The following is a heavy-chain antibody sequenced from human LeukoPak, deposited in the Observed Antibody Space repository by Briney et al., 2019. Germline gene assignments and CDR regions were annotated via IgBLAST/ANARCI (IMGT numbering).Heavy chain of an antibody. V-gene: IGHV3-7*01. CDR3: ATEEWYRFDN. Sequence: PGGSLRLSCAVSGFPFSLHYVTWVRQAPGEGLERVAKISPNGNEKNYVDSVQGRFTISRDNAKSSLYLQMNSLRAEDTVVYYCATEEWYRFDNWGQGTLVTVSS. CDR1: GFPFSLHY. CDR2: ISPNGNEK. D-gene: IGHD2-8*01. J-gene: IGHJ4*02.